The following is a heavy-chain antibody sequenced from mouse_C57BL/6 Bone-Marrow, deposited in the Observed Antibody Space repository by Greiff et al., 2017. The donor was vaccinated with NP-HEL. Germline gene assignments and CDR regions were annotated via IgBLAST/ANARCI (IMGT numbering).Heavy chain of an antibody. CDR1: GFTFKDDY. CDR3: NPNFYALAY. D-gene: IGHD1-1*01. Sequence: VHVKQSGAELVRPGASVKLSCTASGFTFKDDYMHWVKQRPEQGLEWIGWIDPENGDTEYAPKFQGKATITADTSSNTAYLQLSSLTSEDTAVSYCNPNFYALAYWGQGTSVTVSA. CDR2: IDPENGDT. V-gene: IGHV14-4*01. J-gene: IGHJ4*01.